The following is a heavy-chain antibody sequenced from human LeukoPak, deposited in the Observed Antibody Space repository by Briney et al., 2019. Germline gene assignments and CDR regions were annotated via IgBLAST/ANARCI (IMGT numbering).Heavy chain of an antibody. J-gene: IGHJ6*02. CDR1: GYTFTGYY. D-gene: IGHD4-11*01. CDR3: ARDRTVSTLHYYYYYGMDV. CDR2: INPNSGGT. Sequence: ASVKVSFKASGYTFTGYYIHWVRQAPGQGLEWMGWINPNSGGTNYAQKFQGRVTMTRDTSISTAYMELSRLRSDDTAVYYCARDRTVSTLHYYYYYGMDVWGQGTTVTVSS. V-gene: IGHV1-2*02.